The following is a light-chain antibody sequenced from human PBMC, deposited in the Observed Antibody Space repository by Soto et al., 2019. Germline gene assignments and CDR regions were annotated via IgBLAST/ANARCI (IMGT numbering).Light chain of an antibody. CDR1: QIISSR. CDR3: QQYNSYSLT. Sequence: DIQMTQSPSILSASVGDRVTITCRASQIISSRLAWYQQKPGKAPKLLIYDAYNLESGVPSRFSGSGSWTEFTLTIRSLQPDDFATYYCQQYNSYSLTFGGGTKVEIK. CDR2: DAY. J-gene: IGKJ4*02. V-gene: IGKV1-5*01.